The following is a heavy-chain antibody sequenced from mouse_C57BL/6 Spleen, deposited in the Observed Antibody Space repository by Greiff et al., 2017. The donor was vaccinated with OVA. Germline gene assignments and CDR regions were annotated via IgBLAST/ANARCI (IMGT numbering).Heavy chain of an antibody. CDR1: GYSFTDYN. Sequence: EVKLMESGPELVKPGASVKISCKASGYSFTDYNMNWVKQSHGKSLEWMGVINPNYGTTSYNQKFKGKATLTVDQSSSTAYMQLNSLTSEDSAVYYCARNGGYYYFDYWGQGTTLTVSS. J-gene: IGHJ2*01. D-gene: IGHD2-3*01. CDR2: INPNYGTT. CDR3: ARNGGYYYFDY. V-gene: IGHV1-39*01.